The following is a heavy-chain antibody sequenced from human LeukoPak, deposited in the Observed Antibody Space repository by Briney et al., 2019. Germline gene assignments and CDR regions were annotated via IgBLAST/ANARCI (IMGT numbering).Heavy chain of an antibody. J-gene: IGHJ5*02. CDR1: GFPVSINS. Sequence: GGSLRLSCTVSGFPVSINSMSWVRQAPGKGLEWVSFIYSGGNTHYSDSVKGRFTISRDNAKNSLYLQMNSLRAEDTAVYYCARDGRGDYCRGGSCLMFDPWGQGTLVTVSS. CDR2: IYSGGNT. D-gene: IGHD2-15*01. V-gene: IGHV3-53*01. CDR3: ARDGRGDYCRGGSCLMFDP.